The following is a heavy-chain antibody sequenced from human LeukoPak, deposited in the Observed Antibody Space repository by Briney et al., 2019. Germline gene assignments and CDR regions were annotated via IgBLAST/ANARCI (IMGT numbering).Heavy chain of an antibody. Sequence: SETLSLTCTVSGGSISSYYWTWIRQPPGKGLEWIGYVYYTGSANYNPSLKSRVTISVDTSKNQFSLKLSSVTAADTAVYYCARGRGQQLVQDLDCWGQGTLVTVSS. V-gene: IGHV4-59*01. CDR1: GGSISSYY. CDR2: VYYTGSA. D-gene: IGHD6-13*01. J-gene: IGHJ4*02. CDR3: ARGRGQQLVQDLDC.